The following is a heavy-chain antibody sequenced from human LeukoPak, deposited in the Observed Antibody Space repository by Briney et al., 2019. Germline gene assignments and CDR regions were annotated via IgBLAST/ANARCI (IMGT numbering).Heavy chain of an antibody. V-gene: IGHV1-69*05. Sequence: GASVKVSCKASGGTFSSYAISWVRQAPGQGLEWMGGIIPIFGTANYAQKFQGRVTMTRDMSTSTVYMELSSLRSEDTAVYYCARSQLHYDSSGYTYYFDYWGQGTLVTVSS. J-gene: IGHJ4*02. CDR1: GGTFSSYA. CDR3: ARSQLHYDSSGYTYYFDY. D-gene: IGHD3-22*01. CDR2: IIPIFGTA.